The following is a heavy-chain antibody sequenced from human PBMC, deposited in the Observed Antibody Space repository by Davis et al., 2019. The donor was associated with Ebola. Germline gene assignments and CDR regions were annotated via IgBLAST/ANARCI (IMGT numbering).Heavy chain of an antibody. CDR2: VDHSGST. CDR1: GGTFSDYH. J-gene: IGHJ4*02. V-gene: IGHV4-34*01. Sequence: MPSETLSLTCAVYGGTFSDYHWSWIRQPPGKGLEWIGEVDHSGSTNYNPSFRSRVIVSEDASKNQFSLKLSSVTAADTAVYYCARAYSSGWYPWGDYWGQGTLVTVSS. D-gene: IGHD6-19*01. CDR3: ARAYSSGWYPWGDY.